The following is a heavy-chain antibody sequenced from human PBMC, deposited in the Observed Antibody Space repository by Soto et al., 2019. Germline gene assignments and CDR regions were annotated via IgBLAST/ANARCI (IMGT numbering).Heavy chain of an antibody. CDR1: GFTVSSNY. CDR2: IYSGGST. Sequence: GGSLRLSCAASGFTVSSNYMSWVRQAPGKGLEWVSVIYSGGSTYYADSVKGRFTISRDNSKNTLYLQMNSLRAEDTAVHYCAKGGVGMEIDAFDIWGQGTMVTVSS. CDR3: AKGGVGMEIDAFDI. V-gene: IGHV3-53*01. D-gene: IGHD2-15*01. J-gene: IGHJ3*02.